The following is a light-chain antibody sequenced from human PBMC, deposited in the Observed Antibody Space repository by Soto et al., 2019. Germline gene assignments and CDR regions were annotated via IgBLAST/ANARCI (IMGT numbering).Light chain of an antibody. CDR1: SSDVGAYDY. Sequence: QSALTQPASVSGSPGQSITISCTGTSSDVGAYDYVSWYQQHPGKDPKLMIHDVSNRPSGVSNRFSGSKSGNTASLTIFGLQAEDEADYYCSSYTTSSTGVFGGGTKVTVL. CDR2: DVS. V-gene: IGLV2-14*03. CDR3: SSYTTSSTGV. J-gene: IGLJ3*02.